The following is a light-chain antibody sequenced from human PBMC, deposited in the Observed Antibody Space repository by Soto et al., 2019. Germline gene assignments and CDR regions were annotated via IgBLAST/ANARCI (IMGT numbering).Light chain of an antibody. CDR3: SSYTSTSTWV. J-gene: IGLJ3*02. V-gene: IGLV2-14*01. Sequence: QSVLTQPASVSGSPGQSITISCTGTTSDVGGYIYVSWYQHHPGKAPKLMIYEVSNRPSGISNRFSGSKSGNTASLTISGLQAEDEADYYCSSYTSTSTWVFGGGTQLTVL. CDR2: EVS. CDR1: TSDVGGYIY.